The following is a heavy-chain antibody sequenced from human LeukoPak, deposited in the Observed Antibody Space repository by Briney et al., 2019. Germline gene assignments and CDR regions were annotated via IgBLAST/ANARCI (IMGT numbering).Heavy chain of an antibody. J-gene: IGHJ4*02. CDR1: VGTFSIDA. D-gene: IGHD1-26*01. V-gene: IGHV1-69*13. CDR3: ATGYSGSYYFDY. Sequence: GASVKVSCKASVGTFSIDAISWVREAPGQGLERVADFFPIFRAANYAEELQGRVTITANESASAVYMELSSLRSGDTAVYYCATGYSGSYYFDYGGQGPLVTVSS. CDR2: FFPIFRAA.